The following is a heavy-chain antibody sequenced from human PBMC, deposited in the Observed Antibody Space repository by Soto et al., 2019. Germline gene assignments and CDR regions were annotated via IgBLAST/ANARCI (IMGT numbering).Heavy chain of an antibody. Sequence: GGSLRLSCAASGFIFGSYSMNWVGQGPGKGLEWVSFITSSAGIIYYADSVKGRFTISRDNAKSSLYLQMNSLRAEDTAVYYCARATTAVERAFDIWGQGTMVTVSS. CDR2: ITSSAGII. CDR3: ARATTAVERAFDI. V-gene: IGHV3-48*01. J-gene: IGHJ3*02. D-gene: IGHD1-1*01. CDR1: GFIFGSYS.